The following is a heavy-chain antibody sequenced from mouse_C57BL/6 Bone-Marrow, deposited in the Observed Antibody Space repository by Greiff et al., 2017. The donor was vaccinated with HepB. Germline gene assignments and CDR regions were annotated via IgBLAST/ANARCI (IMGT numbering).Heavy chain of an antibody. V-gene: IGHV1-64*01. CDR1: GYTFTSYW. J-gene: IGHJ1*03. CDR2: IHPNSGST. D-gene: IGHD1-1*01. CDR3: ARSRITTVVATDWYFDV. Sequence: QVQLKQPGAELVKPGASVKLSCKASGYTFTSYWMHWVKQRPGQGLEWIGMIHPNSGSTNYNEKFKSKATLTVDKSSSTAYMQLSSLTSEDSAVYYCARSRITTVVATDWYFDVWGTGTTVTVSS.